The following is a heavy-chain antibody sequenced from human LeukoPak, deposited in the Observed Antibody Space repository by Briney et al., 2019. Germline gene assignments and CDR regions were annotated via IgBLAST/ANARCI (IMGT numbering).Heavy chain of an antibody. CDR1: GGSFSGYY. CDR3: ASNFIQPGRGIAARQIY. V-gene: IGHV4-34*01. J-gene: IGHJ4*02. Sequence: SETLSLTCAVSGGSFSGYYWRWIRQPPGKGLEWIGEINHSGSTNYNPSLKSRVTISVDTSKNQFSLKLSSVTAADTAVYYCASNFIQPGRGIAARQIYWGQGTLVTVSS. CDR2: INHSGST. D-gene: IGHD6-6*01.